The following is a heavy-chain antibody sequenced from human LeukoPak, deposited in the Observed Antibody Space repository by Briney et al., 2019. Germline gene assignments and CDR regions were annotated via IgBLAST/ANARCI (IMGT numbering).Heavy chain of an antibody. CDR2: INHSGST. D-gene: IGHD3-3*02. CDR1: GGSFSGYY. V-gene: IGHV4-34*01. CDR3: ARDVPLANDAFDI. Sequence: PSETLSLTCAVYGGSFSGYYWSWIRQPPGKGLEWIGEINHSGSTNYNPSLKSRVTISVDTSKNQFSLKLSSVTAADTAVYYCARDVPLANDAFDIWGQGTMVTVSS. J-gene: IGHJ3*02.